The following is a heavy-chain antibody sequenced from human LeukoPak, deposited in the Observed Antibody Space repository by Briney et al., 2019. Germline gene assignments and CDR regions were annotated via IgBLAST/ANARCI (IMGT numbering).Heavy chain of an antibody. D-gene: IGHD6-13*01. Sequence: GGSLRLSCAASGFTFSSYAMSWVRQAPGKGLEWVSAISGSGGTTYYADSVKGRFTISRDNSKSTLYVQMNSLRAEDTAVYYCAKEPSSSSWPYYYYGMDVWGKGTTVTVSS. CDR3: AKEPSSSSWPYYYYGMDV. J-gene: IGHJ6*04. CDR1: GFTFSSYA. V-gene: IGHV3-23*01. CDR2: ISGSGGTT.